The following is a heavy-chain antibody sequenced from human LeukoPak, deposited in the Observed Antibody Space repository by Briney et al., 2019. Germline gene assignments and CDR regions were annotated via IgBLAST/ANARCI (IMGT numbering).Heavy chain of an antibody. J-gene: IGHJ4*02. CDR3: ARAGISPDPIFDY. V-gene: IGHV4-31*03. D-gene: IGHD2-15*01. CDR2: IYYSGST. CDR1: GGSISSGGYY. Sequence: PSETLSLTCTVSGGSISSGGYYWSWIRQHPGKGLEWIGYIYYSGSTYYNPSLKSRVTISVDTSKNQFSLKLSSVTAADTAVYYCARAGISPDPIFDYWGQGTLVTVSS.